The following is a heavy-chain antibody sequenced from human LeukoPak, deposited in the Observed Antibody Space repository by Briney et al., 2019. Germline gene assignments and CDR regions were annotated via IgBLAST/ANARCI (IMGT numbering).Heavy chain of an antibody. CDR3: ARDHPLGSALTFDY. D-gene: IGHD4/OR15-4a*01. Sequence: PGGSLRLSCAASGFTFSSYAMNSVRQAPGKGLEWVSYISSSSSTIHYADSVKGRFTISRDNAKNSLYLQMNSLRAEDTAVYYCARDHPLGSALTFDYWGQGTLVTVSS. CDR2: ISSSSSTI. CDR1: GFTFSSYA. V-gene: IGHV3-48*01. J-gene: IGHJ4*02.